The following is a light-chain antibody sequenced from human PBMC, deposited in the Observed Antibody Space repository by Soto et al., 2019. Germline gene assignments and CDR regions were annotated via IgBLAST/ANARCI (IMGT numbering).Light chain of an antibody. Sequence: DIQMTQSPSSLSASVGDRVTFTCQASQGINNDLNWYQHKLEKAPKLLVYGASTLETGVPSRFSGSGSGTEFTFTINSLQPEDIGTYYCQQYGDLPFTFGPGTKVAI. V-gene: IGKV1-33*01. J-gene: IGKJ3*01. CDR2: GAS. CDR1: QGINND. CDR3: QQYGDLPFT.